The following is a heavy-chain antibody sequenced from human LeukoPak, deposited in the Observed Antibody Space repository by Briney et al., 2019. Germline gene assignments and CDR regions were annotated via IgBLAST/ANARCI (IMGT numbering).Heavy chain of an antibody. CDR3: ASCRDGYNLGDLDY. J-gene: IGHJ4*02. CDR2: IYHSGST. Sequence: SETLSLTCTVSGGSISSSSYYWGWIRQPPGKGLEWIGSIYHSGSTYYNPSLKSRVTISVDTSKNQFSLKLSSVTATDTAVYYCASCRDGYNLGDLDYWGQGTLVTVSS. D-gene: IGHD5-24*01. CDR1: GGSISSSSYY. V-gene: IGHV4-39*07.